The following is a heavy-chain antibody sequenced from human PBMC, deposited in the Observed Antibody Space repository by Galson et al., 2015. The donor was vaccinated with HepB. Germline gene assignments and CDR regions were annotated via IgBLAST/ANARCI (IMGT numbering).Heavy chain of an antibody. CDR3: AKEFPDY. Sequence: SVKVSCKASGYTFTGYYMHWVRQAPGQGFEWIGRINPNNGDANYAQKFQGRVTMTSDTSISTAYMELSRLTSDDTAVYYCAKEFPDYWGQGTLVTVSS. J-gene: IGHJ4*02. CDR1: GYTFTGYY. V-gene: IGHV1-2*06. CDR2: INPNNGDA.